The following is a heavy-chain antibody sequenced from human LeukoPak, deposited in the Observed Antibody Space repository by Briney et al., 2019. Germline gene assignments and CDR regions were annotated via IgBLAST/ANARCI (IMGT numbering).Heavy chain of an antibody. Sequence: GGSLRLSCAASGFTFSSYAMSWVRQAPGKGLEWVSAIRGSGGSTNYGDSVKGRFTISRDNSKNTLYLQMNSLRAEDTAVYYCAKDSYDYVWGSFDYWGQGTLVTVSS. CDR1: GFTFSSYA. J-gene: IGHJ4*02. D-gene: IGHD3-16*01. CDR2: IRGSGGST. CDR3: AKDSYDYVWGSFDY. V-gene: IGHV3-23*01.